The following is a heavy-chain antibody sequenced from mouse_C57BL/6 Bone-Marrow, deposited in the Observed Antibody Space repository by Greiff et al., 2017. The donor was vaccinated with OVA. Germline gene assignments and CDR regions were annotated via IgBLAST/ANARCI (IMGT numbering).Heavy chain of an antibody. J-gene: IGHJ1*03. CDR2: ISDGGSYT. D-gene: IGHD1-1*01. Sequence: EVQLVESGGGLVKPGGSLKLSCAASGFTFSSYAMSWVRQTPEKRLEWVATISDGGSYTYYPDNVKGRFTISRDNAKNNLYLQMSHLKSEDTAMYYCARDPFTSVVGYFDVWGTGTTVTVSS. CDR1: GFTFSSYA. CDR3: ARDPFTSVVGYFDV. V-gene: IGHV5-4*01.